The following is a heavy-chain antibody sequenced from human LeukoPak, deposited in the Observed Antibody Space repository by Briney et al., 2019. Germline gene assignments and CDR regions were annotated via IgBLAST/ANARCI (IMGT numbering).Heavy chain of an antibody. D-gene: IGHD3-10*01. J-gene: IGHJ4*02. V-gene: IGHV3-48*03. Sequence: GGSLRLSCAASGFTFSSYEMNWVRQAPGKGLEWVSYISSSGSTIYYADSVKGRFTISRDNAKNSLYLQMNSLRAEDTAVYYCARASYCYGPSLGCWGQGTLVTVSS. CDR1: GFTFSSYE. CDR3: ARASYCYGPSLGC. CDR2: ISSSGSTI.